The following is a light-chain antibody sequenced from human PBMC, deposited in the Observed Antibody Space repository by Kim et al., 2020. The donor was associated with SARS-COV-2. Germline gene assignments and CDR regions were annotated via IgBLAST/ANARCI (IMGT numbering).Light chain of an antibody. CDR3: SSYTSSSTLV. V-gene: IGLV2-14*04. CDR2: DVS. CDR1: SSDVGGYNS. J-gene: IGLJ3*02. Sequence: GKSITISCTGTSSDVGGYNSVSWYQQHPGKAPKLMIYDVSKRPSGVSNRFSGSKSGNTASLTISGLQAEDEADYYCSSYTSSSTLVFGGGTQLTVL.